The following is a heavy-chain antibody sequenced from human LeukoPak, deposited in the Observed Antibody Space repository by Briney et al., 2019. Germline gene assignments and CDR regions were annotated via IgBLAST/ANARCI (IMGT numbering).Heavy chain of an antibody. CDR2: IYYSGST. D-gene: IGHD4-17*01. Sequence: SETLSLTCTVSGGSISSSSYCWGWSRHPPGSGLEWIGSIYYSGSTYYNPSLKSRVTISVDTSKNQFSLKLSSVTAADTAVYYCARYGDYVGYFDYWGQGTLVTVSS. V-gene: IGHV4-39*01. J-gene: IGHJ4*02. CDR3: ARYGDYVGYFDY. CDR1: GGSISSSSYC.